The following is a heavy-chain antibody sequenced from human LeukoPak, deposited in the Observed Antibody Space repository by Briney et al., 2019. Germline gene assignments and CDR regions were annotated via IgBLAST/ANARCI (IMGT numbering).Heavy chain of an antibody. CDR1: GGSFSGYY. J-gene: IGHJ3*02. CDR2: INHSGST. V-gene: IGHV4-34*01. D-gene: IGHD2-15*01. Sequence: PSETLSLTCAVYGGSFSGYYWSWIRQPPGKELEWIGEINHSGSTNYNPSLKSRVTISVDTSKNQFSLKLSSVIAADTAVYYCAREDQGAFDIWGQGTMVTVSS. CDR3: AREDQGAFDI.